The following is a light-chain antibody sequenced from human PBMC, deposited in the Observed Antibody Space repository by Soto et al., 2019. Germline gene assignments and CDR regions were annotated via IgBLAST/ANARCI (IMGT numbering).Light chain of an antibody. CDR3: LQYGSSPLT. Sequence: EIVLTQSPGTLSLSPGERATLSCRASQSVTSTYLAWYQQKPGQAPRLLIYGASNRATGIPDRFTGSGSGTDVTLTISRLEPEDFAVYYCLQYGSSPLTFGGGTKVEIK. J-gene: IGKJ4*01. V-gene: IGKV3-20*01. CDR1: QSVTSTY. CDR2: GAS.